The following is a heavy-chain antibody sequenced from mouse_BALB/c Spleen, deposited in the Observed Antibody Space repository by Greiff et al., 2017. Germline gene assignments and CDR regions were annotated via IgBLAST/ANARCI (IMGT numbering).Heavy chain of an antibody. J-gene: IGHJ4*01. CDR3: VTWYDGYYDYAMDY. CDR1: GFTFNTYA. D-gene: IGHD2-3*01. Sequence: EVQLVESGGGLVQPKGSLKLSCAASGFTFNTYAMNWVRQAPGKGLEWVARIRSKSNNYATYYADSVKDRFTISRDDSQSMLYLQMNNLKTEDTAMYYCVTWYDGYYDYAMDYWGQGTSVTVSS. V-gene: IGHV10-1*02. CDR2: IRSKSNNYAT.